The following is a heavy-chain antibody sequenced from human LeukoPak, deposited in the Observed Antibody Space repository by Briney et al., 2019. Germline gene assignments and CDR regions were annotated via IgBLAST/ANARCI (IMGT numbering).Heavy chain of an antibody. CDR2: IYYSGST. Sequence: SETPSLTRTVPRCSNRRYYRSWIPHPPPKGHAWIRYIYYSGSTNYNPSLKSRVTISVDTSKNQFSLKLSSVTAADTAVYYCARQGDGYNYHYFDYWGQGTLVTVSS. CDR3: ARQGDGYNYHYFDY. D-gene: IGHD5-12*01. V-gene: IGHV4-59*08. CDR1: RCSNRRYY. J-gene: IGHJ4*02.